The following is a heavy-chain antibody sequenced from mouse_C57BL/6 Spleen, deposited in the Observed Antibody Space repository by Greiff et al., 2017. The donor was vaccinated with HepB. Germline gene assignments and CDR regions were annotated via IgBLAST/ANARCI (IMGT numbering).Heavy chain of an antibody. D-gene: IGHD2-1*01. CDR1: GYTFTDYE. V-gene: IGHV1-15*01. J-gene: IGHJ2*01. Sequence: VQLQQSGAELVRPGASVTLSCKASGYTFTDYEMHWVKQTPVHGLEWIGAIDPETGGTAYNQKFKGKAILTADKSSSTAYMELRSLTSEDSAVYYCTRRRTIYSRYFDYWGQGTTLTVSS. CDR3: TRRRTIYSRYFDY. CDR2: IDPETGGT.